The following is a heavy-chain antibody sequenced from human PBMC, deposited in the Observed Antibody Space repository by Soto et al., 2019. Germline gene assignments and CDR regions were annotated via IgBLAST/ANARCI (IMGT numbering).Heavy chain of an antibody. CDR3: ARHITLGYCRSNSCYGFDY. V-gene: IGHV3-30-3*01. Sequence: GGSLRLSCVASGFTFSSFAMHWVRQPLGKGLEWVSVISYDGDNKHYADSLKGRFTISRDNSRNTVFLQMSSLKPDDTAVYYCARHITLGYCRSNSCYGFDYCGLGPLVTVYS. D-gene: IGHD2-2*03. CDR2: ISYDGDNK. J-gene: IGHJ4*02. CDR1: GFTFSSFA.